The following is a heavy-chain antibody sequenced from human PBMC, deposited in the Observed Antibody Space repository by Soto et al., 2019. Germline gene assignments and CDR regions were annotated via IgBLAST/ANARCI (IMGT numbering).Heavy chain of an antibody. CDR3: ARTRNYYYYGMAV. V-gene: IGHV1-69*13. Sequence: SVKVSCKASGGTFSSYAISWVRQAPGQGLEWMGGIIPIFGTANYAQKFQGRVTITAGESTSTAYMGLSSLRSEDTAVYYCARTRNYYYYGMAVWGQGTTVTVSS. CDR2: IIPIFGTA. D-gene: IGHD2-2*01. CDR1: GGTFSSYA. J-gene: IGHJ6*02.